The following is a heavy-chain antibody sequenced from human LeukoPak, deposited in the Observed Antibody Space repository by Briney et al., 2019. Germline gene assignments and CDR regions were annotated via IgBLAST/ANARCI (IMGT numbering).Heavy chain of an antibody. CDR2: ISSSSSTI. Sequence: GGSLRLSCAASGFTFSSYSMNWVRQAPGKGLEWVSYISSSSSTIYYADSVKGRFTISRDNAKNSLYLQMNSLRAEDTAVYYCARDPGHLTGHPWYFDYWGQGTLVTVSS. V-gene: IGHV3-48*04. J-gene: IGHJ4*02. CDR3: ARDPGHLTGHPWYFDY. D-gene: IGHD3-9*01. CDR1: GFTFSSYS.